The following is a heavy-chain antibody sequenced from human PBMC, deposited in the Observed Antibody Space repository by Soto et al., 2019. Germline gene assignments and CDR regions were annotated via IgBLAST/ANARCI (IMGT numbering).Heavy chain of an antibody. D-gene: IGHD3-22*01. CDR1: GYTFTSYG. J-gene: IGHJ3*02. V-gene: IGHV1-18*01. CDR3: ARDLGRITMIVVVRGNAFDI. CDR2: ISAYKGNT. Sequence: QVQLVQSGAEVKKPGASVKVSCKASGYTFTSYGISWVRQAPGQGLEWMGWISAYKGNTNYAQKLQGRVTMTTATSTSTAYMELRSLRSDDKAVYYCARDLGRITMIVVVRGNAFDIWGQGTMVTVSS.